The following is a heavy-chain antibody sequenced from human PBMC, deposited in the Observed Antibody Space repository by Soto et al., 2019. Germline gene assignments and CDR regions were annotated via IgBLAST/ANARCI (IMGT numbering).Heavy chain of an antibody. CDR3: AREIFGVIISGGRDAFDI. D-gene: IGHD3-3*01. CDR1: GGTFSTYA. Sequence: QVQLVQSGAEVKKPGSSVKVSCKASGGTFSTYAISWVRQAPGQGLEWMGGIIPIFGTAKYAQKFQGRVTITADESTSTAYMELSSLRSEDTAVYYCAREIFGVIISGGRDAFDIWGQGTMLTVSS. CDR2: IIPIFGTA. J-gene: IGHJ3*02. V-gene: IGHV1-69*01.